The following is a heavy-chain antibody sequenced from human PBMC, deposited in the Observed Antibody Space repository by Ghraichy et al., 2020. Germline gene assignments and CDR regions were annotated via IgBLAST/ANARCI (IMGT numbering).Heavy chain of an antibody. D-gene: IGHD3-10*01. CDR3: ARIKRGFDP. Sequence: SETLSLTYSVSGASISNNVYYWGWIRQPPGKGLEWIGSMSPGGTSYYNPSLTSRVSVSLDTSRNQFSLKVTSLTAADTAVYYCARIKRGFDPWGQGTLVAVSS. CDR2: MSPGGTS. V-gene: IGHV4-39*07. CDR1: GASISNNVYY. J-gene: IGHJ5*02.